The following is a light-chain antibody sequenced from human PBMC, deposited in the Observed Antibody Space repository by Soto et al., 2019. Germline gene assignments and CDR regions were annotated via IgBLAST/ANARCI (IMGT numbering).Light chain of an antibody. CDR3: QQRSNWPLT. CDR2: DAS. CDR1: QSVSSF. V-gene: IGKV3-11*01. Sequence: EIVLTQSPATLSLSPGERATLSCTASQSVSSFLAWYQQKPGQAPRLLIYDASDMATGIPARFSGSGSGTDFTLSISSLEPEDFAVYYCQQRSNWPLTFGGGTKVQSK. J-gene: IGKJ4*01.